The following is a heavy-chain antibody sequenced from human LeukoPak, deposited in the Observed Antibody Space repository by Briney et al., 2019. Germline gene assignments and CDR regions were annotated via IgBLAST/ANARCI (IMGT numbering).Heavy chain of an antibody. V-gene: IGHV3-49*04. Sequence: GGSLRLSCSTSGFNFGDFPMAWVRQAPGKGPEWVGYIRAKAYGGTAEYGPSVKGRFFVSRDDAKGIAYLQMNSLKSEDTAVYYCTRGSGRFEYWGQGTLVAVSS. J-gene: IGHJ4*02. D-gene: IGHD1-26*01. CDR2: IRAKAYGGTA. CDR3: TRGSGRFEY. CDR1: GFNFGDFP.